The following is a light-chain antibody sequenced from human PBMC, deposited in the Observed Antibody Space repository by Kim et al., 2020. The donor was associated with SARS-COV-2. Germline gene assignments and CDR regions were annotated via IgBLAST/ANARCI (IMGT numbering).Light chain of an antibody. CDR3: QQSYSTWT. CDR2: AAS. Sequence: AASVGDRVTITCRASQRIRNYLNWYQQKPGKAPKLLIYAASSLQSGVPSRFSGSGSGTDFTLTISNLQPEDFATYYCQQSYSTWTFGQGTKVEIK. V-gene: IGKV1-39*01. J-gene: IGKJ1*01. CDR1: QRIRNY.